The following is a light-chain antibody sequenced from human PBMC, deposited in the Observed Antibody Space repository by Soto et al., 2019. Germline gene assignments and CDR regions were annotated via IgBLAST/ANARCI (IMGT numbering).Light chain of an antibody. CDR2: HVT. CDR1: TSDVGGSNY. V-gene: IGLV2-14*03. CDR3: SSYSSVSTYV. Sequence: QSALTQPASVSGSPGQSITISCAGTTSDVGGSNYVSWYQQHPGKAPKLMIYHVTNRPSGVSDRFSGSKSGNTASLTISGLQAEDEADYYCSSYSSVSTYVFGPGTQLTVL. J-gene: IGLJ7*01.